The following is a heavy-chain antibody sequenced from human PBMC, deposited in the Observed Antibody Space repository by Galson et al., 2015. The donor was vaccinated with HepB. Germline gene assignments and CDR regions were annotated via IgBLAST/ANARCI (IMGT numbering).Heavy chain of an antibody. J-gene: IGHJ6*03. D-gene: IGHD3-3*01. CDR2: TSGSGGST. CDR3: ARDPGSGYSTYYMDV. V-gene: IGHV3-23*01. Sequence: SLRLSCAASGFTFSSYAMTWVRQAPGKGLEWVSGTSGSGGSTYYADSVKGRFTISRDNSKNTLYLQMNSLRAEDTAVYYCARDPGSGYSTYYMDVWGKGTTVTVSS. CDR1: GFTFSSYA.